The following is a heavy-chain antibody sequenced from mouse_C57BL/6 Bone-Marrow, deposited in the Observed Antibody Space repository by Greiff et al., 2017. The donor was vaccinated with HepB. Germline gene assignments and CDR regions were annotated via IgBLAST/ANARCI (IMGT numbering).Heavy chain of an antibody. Sequence: QVQLQQSGAELVRPGASVTLSCKASGYTFTDYEMHWVKQTPVHGLEWIGAIDPETGGTAYNQKFKGKAILTADKSSSTAYMELRSLTSEVSAVYYCTKLGKGKSAWFAYWGQGTLVTVSA. CDR1: GYTFTDYE. J-gene: IGHJ3*01. CDR2: IDPETGGT. CDR3: TKLGKGKSAWFAY. V-gene: IGHV1-15*01.